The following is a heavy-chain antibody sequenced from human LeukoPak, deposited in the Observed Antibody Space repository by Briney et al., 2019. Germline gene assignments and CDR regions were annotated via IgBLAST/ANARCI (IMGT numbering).Heavy chain of an antibody. CDR3: ARVLWNGDYPRFDY. D-gene: IGHD4-17*01. Sequence: GGSLRLPCAASGFTVSSNYMNWVRQAPGKGLEWVSIIYSGGTTYYADSVKGRFTISRDNSKNTLYLQMNSLRAEDTAVYYCARVLWNGDYPRFDYWGQGTLVTVSS. CDR2: IYSGGTT. CDR1: GFTVSSNY. V-gene: IGHV3-53*01. J-gene: IGHJ4*02.